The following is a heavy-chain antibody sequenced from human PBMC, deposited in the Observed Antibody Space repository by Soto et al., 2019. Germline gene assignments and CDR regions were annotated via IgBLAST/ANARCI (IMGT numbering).Heavy chain of an antibody. J-gene: IGHJ4*02. V-gene: IGHV3-23*01. D-gene: IGHD3-22*01. CDR2: ISGSGDST. Sequence: PPETLSPTCTAPVASTSSYNWSWIRQPPGKGLEWVSAISGSGDSTYYAASVKGRFNISRDNSKNTLYLQMNSLRAEDTAVYYCAKTPDSSGYRLTLVYWGQGTLVTVSS. CDR1: VASTSSYN. CDR3: AKTPDSSGYRLTLVY.